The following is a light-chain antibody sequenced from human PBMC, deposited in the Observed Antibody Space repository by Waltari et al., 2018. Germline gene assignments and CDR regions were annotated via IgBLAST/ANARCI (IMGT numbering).Light chain of an antibody. V-gene: IGKV3-20*01. J-gene: IGKJ1*01. CDR2: GAS. Sequence: ELVLTQSPGTLSLSPGARATISCRTSQSVSRWLAWYQQKPGQPPRLLIYGASSRANGIPDRFSGSGSGTDFSLTISRLEPEDSAVYYCQKYGTLPATFGQGTKVEVK. CDR3: QKYGTLPAT. CDR1: QSVSRW.